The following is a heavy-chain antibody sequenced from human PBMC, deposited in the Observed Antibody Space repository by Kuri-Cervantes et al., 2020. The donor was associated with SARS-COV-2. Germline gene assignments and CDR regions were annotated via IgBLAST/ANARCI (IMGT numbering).Heavy chain of an antibody. CDR2: INPNSGGT. V-gene: IGHV1-2*04. CDR1: GYTFTGYY. Sequence: ASVKVSCKASGYTFTGYYMHWVRQAPGQGLEWMGWINPNSGGTKYAQKFQGWVTMTRDTYISTFYMELGRLRSDDTGVYYCSRSNPFRRLVVISHGGAFDIWGQGTMVTVSS. CDR3: SRSNPFRRLVVISHGGAFDI. D-gene: IGHD3-22*01. J-gene: IGHJ3*02.